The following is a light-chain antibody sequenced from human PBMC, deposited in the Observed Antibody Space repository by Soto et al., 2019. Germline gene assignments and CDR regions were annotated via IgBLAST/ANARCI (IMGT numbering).Light chain of an antibody. CDR1: QSVNNNF. Sequence: EIVLTQSPGTRSLSPGERATLSCRASQSVNNNFLAWYQQKPGQAPRLLIYDASSRATGIPDRFSGSGSGTDFTLTIRRLEPEDFAVYSCQQYVTSPLTFGGGTKVEIK. V-gene: IGKV3-20*01. CDR2: DAS. J-gene: IGKJ4*01. CDR3: QQYVTSPLT.